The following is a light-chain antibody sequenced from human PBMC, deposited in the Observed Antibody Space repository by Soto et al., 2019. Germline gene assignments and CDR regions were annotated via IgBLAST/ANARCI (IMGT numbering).Light chain of an antibody. CDR1: SSDVGHYNY. V-gene: IGLV2-14*01. Sequence: QSVLTQPASVSGSPGQSITISCTGTSSDVGHYNYVSWYQQHPGKAPKLMIYEISLRSSGVSNRFSGSKSGNTASLTISGLQAEDEADYYCSSYTSSSPYVFGNGTKVTVL. J-gene: IGLJ1*01. CDR2: EIS. CDR3: SSYTSSSPYV.